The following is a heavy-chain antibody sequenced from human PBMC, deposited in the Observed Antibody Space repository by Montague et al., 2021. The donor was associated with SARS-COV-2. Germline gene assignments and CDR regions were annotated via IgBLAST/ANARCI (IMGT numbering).Heavy chain of an antibody. CDR1: GFSLSTSGMC. CDR3: ARTYYYGSGSYYTYYLDY. Sequence: PALVKPTQTLTLTCTFSGFSLSTSGMCVSWIRQPPGKALEWLALIDWDDDKYYSTSLKTRLTISKYTSKNQVVLTMTNMDPVDTATYYCARTYYYGSGSYYTYYLDYWGQGTLVTVSS. D-gene: IGHD3-10*01. CDR2: IDWDDDK. V-gene: IGHV2-70*01. J-gene: IGHJ4*02.